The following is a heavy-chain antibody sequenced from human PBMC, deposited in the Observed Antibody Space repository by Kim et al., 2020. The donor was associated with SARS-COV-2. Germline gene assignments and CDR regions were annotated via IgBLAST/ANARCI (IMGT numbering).Heavy chain of an antibody. J-gene: IGHJ5*02. CDR2: RNE. D-gene: IGHD3-3*01. Sequence: RNEDDADSVRGRFTISRDNSKNTVFLQMNSLRDDDTGVYFCARDRDNILETWGQGTLVTVSS. CDR3: ARDRDNILET. V-gene: IGHV3-30*01.